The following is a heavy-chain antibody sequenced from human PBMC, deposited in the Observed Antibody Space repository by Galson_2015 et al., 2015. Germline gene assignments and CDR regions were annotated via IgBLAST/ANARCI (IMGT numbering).Heavy chain of an antibody. J-gene: IGHJ4*02. D-gene: IGHD5-24*01. V-gene: IGHV3-15*01. CDR1: GFTFSNAW. CDR2: IKSKTDGGTT. Sequence: SLRLSCAASGFTFSNAWMSWVRQAPGKGLEWVGRIKSKTDGGTTDYAAPVKGRFTISRDDSKNTLYLQMNSLKTEDTAVYYCTTDKVRWLQPRRHFDYWGQGTLVTVSS. CDR3: TTDKVRWLQPRRHFDY.